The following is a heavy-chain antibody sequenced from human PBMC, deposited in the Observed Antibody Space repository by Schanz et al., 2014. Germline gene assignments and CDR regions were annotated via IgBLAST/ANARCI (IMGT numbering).Heavy chain of an antibody. CDR1: GFTFSSYS. CDR2: ISTGRYL. J-gene: IGHJ4*02. CDR3: ARDPVEGAPTPYYFDP. Sequence: EVQLVESGGGLVKPGGSLRLSCAASGFTFSSYSLAWVRQAPGKGLEWVSFISTGRYLYYADSVKGRFTISRDNTKNSVFLQMTSLRVEDTGPDFGARDPVEGAPTPYYFDPWGPGTLVTVSS. D-gene: IGHD1-26*01. V-gene: IGHV3-21*02.